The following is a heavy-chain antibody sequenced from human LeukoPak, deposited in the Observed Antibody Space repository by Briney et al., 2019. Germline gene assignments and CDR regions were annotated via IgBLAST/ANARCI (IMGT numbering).Heavy chain of an antibody. D-gene: IGHD3-9*01. CDR2: TSGGGGST. J-gene: IGHJ4*02. CDR1: GFLFSSYA. V-gene: IGHV3-23*01. Sequence: GGSLRLSCAASGFLFSSYAMSWVRQAPGKGLEWVSGTSGGGGSTYYADSVKGRFTISRDNSKNTLYLQMNSLRAEDTAVYYCAKGLVSYYFDYWGQGTLVTVSS. CDR3: AKGLVSYYFDY.